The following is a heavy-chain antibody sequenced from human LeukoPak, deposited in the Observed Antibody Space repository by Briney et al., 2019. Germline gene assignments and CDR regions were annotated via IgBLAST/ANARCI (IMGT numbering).Heavy chain of an antibody. D-gene: IGHD3-3*01. J-gene: IGHJ4*02. CDR2: IRYDGSNK. V-gene: IGHV3-30*02. CDR1: GFTFSSYG. Sequence: GGSLRLSCAASGFTFSSYGMHWVRQAPGKGLEWVAFIRYDGSNKYYADSVKGRFTISRDNSKNTLYLQMSSLRAEDTAVYYCAKDRRFLNYFDYWGQGTLVTVSS. CDR3: AKDRRFLNYFDY.